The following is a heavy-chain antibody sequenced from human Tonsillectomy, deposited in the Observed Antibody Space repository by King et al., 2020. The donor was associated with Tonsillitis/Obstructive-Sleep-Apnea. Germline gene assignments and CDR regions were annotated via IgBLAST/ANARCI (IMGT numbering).Heavy chain of an antibody. CDR3: ATSNEAYSYSKCCFDH. J-gene: IGHJ4*02. CDR2: ISSNWDNT. Sequence: VQLVESGGGLVQPGGSLRLSCSASGFIFSTYAMHWGRQAPGRVPEYISAISSNWDNTYHADSVQGRFTNSRYNSNNTLYLHINSLRPADTAVYYCATSNEAYSYSKCCFDHWGQGTLVTVSS. D-gene: IGHD5-18*01. V-gene: IGHV3-64D*06. CDR1: GFIFSTYA.